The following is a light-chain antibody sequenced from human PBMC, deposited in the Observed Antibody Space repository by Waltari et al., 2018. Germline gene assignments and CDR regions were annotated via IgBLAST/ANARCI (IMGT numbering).Light chain of an antibody. Sequence: EIVLTQSPGTLSLSPGERATLSCRASQSVSSNYLAWYQQKPGQAPRLLIYGISSRATGTPDRFSGSGSGTDFTLTISRLDPEDFAVYYCQQYGSSPYTFGRGTKLEIK. J-gene: IGKJ2*01. CDR3: QQYGSSPYT. V-gene: IGKV3-20*01. CDR2: GIS. CDR1: QSVSSNY.